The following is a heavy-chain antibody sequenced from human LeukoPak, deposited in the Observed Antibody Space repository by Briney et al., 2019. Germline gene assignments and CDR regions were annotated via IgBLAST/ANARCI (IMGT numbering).Heavy chain of an antibody. CDR3: ARIDWDYLDSSGYYWFDY. J-gene: IGHJ4*02. CDR2: ISTYNGNT. D-gene: IGHD3-22*01. Sequence: GASVTVSCKASGYTFTSYGIIWVRQAPGQGLEWMGWISTYNGNTNYAQKLQGRVTMTTDTSTSTAYMELRSLRSDDTAVYYCARIDWDYLDSSGYYWFDYWGQGTLVTVSS. V-gene: IGHV1-18*01. CDR1: GYTFTSYG.